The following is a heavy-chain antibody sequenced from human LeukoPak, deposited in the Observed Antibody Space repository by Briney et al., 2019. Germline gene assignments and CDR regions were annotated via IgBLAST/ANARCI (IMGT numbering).Heavy chain of an antibody. J-gene: IGHJ6*02. Sequence: SETLSLTCTVSGGSLSSYYWSWIRQPPGKGLEWIGYIYYSGSTNYNPSLKSRVTISVDTSKNQFSLKLSSVTAADTAVYYCAGTYYDILTGYPRNYYYYGMDVWGQGTTVTVSS. CDR1: GGSLSSYY. CDR3: AGTYYDILTGYPRNYYYYGMDV. V-gene: IGHV4-59*01. D-gene: IGHD3-9*01. CDR2: IYYSGST.